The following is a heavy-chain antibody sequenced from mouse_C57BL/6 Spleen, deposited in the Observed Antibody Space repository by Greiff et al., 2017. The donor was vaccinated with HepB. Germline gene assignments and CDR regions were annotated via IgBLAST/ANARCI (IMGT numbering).Heavy chain of an antibody. D-gene: IGHD2-1*01. CDR2: IYPGSGGT. Sequence: QVQLQQSGAELVRPGTSVKVSCKASGYAFTNYLIEWVKQRPGQGLEWIGVIYPGSGGTNYNEKFKGKATLTADKSSSTAYMQLSSLTSEDSAVYFCARSTGLYFDYWGQGTTLTVSS. CDR1: GYAFTNYL. V-gene: IGHV1-54*01. J-gene: IGHJ2*01. CDR3: ARSTGLYFDY.